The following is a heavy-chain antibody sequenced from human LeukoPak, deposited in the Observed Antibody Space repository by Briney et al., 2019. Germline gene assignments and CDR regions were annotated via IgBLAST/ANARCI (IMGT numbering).Heavy chain of an antibody. CDR3: ARDLGGWYPFDY. J-gene: IGHJ4*02. D-gene: IGHD6-19*01. Sequence: ASVKVSCKASGYTFTSYGISWVRQAPGQGLEWMGWISAYNGNTNYAQKLQGRVTMTTDTSTSTAYVELRSLRSDDTAVYYCARDLGGWYPFDYWGQGTLVTVSS. V-gene: IGHV1-18*01. CDR1: GYTFTSYG. CDR2: ISAYNGNT.